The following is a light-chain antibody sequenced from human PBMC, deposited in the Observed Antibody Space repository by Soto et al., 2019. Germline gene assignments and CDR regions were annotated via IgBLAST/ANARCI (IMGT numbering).Light chain of an antibody. CDR2: XTS. CDR3: QQFGGSWT. V-gene: IGKV3-20*01. J-gene: IGKJ1*01. CDR1: QEISSAY. Sequence: DIVLTQSPATLSLSPGEGAXXXXXASQEISSAYVAWYQQTPGQAPRLLIYXTSNRGTGIPNRFRGSGSGTDFTLTINRLEPEDFAVYYCQQFGGSWTFGQGTKVDIK.